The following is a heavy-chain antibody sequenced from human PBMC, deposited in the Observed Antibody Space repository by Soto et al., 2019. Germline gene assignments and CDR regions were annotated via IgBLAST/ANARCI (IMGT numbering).Heavy chain of an antibody. J-gene: IGHJ6*02. CDR1: GDFVTSGSYY. D-gene: IGHD7-27*01. Sequence: PSETLSLTCIVSGDFVTSGSYYWTWLRQPPGKGLGWIGYISYTGRTKYNPSLQSRVTISVDTSKNDFSLNLSSVTAADTAVYFCAREWGLLPYYVMNVWGHGTAVTVSS. V-gene: IGHV4-61*03. CDR2: ISYTGRT. CDR3: AREWGLLPYYVMNV.